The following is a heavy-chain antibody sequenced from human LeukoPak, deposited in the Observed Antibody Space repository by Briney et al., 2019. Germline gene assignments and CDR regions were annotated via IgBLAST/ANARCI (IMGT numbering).Heavy chain of an antibody. CDR1: GGSISSYY. D-gene: IGHD3-16*01. J-gene: IGHJ6*02. Sequence: PSETLSLTCTVSGGSISSYYWSWIRQPPGKGLEWIGYIYCSGSTNYNPSLKSRVTISVDTSKNQFSLKLSSVTAADTAVYYCARNVLYGMDVWGQGTTVTVSS. CDR2: IYCSGST. CDR3: ARNVLYGMDV. V-gene: IGHV4-59*01.